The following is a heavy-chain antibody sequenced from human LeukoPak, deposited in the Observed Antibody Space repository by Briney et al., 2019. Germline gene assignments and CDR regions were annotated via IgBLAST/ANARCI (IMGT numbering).Heavy chain of an antibody. CDR3: ARGYGGNSGVYYFDY. CDR1: GFTFSSYA. V-gene: IGHV3-30-3*01. D-gene: IGHD4-23*01. J-gene: IGHJ4*02. Sequence: PGGSLRLSCAASGFTFSSYAMHWVRQAPGKGLEWVAVISYDGSNKYYADSVKGRFTISRDNSKNTLYLQMNSLRAEDTAVYYCARGYGGNSGVYYFDYWGQGTLVTVSS. CDR2: ISYDGSNK.